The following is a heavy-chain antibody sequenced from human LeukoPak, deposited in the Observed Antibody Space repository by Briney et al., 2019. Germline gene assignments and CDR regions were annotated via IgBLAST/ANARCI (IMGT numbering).Heavy chain of an antibody. V-gene: IGHV3-21*01. CDR3: ARVFGSGSYFDAFDI. Sequence: KLWGSLRLSCAASGFTFSTYSMIWVRHAPGKGLEWVSSISSSSSYIYYADSVKGRFTISRDNAKNSLYLQMNSLRAEDTAVYYCARVFGSGSYFDAFDIWGQGTMVTVSS. J-gene: IGHJ3*02. D-gene: IGHD3-10*01. CDR1: GFTFSTYS. CDR2: ISSSSSYI.